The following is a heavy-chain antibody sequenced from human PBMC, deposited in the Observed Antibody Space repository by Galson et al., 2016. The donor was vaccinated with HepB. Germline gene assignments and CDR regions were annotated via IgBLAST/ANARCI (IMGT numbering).Heavy chain of an antibody. D-gene: IGHD1-26*01. Sequence: SLRLSCAASGFTFDDHGMSWVRQVPGKGLEWVSGITWNGGTRGYADSVKGRFTISRDNAKNAPSLEMSSLRLEDTALYYCARDASDSGSNSEAAYANSWGQGTLVTVTS. CDR1: GFTFDDHG. V-gene: IGHV3-20*04. J-gene: IGHJ4*02. CDR2: ITWNGGTR. CDR3: ARDASDSGSNSEAAYANS.